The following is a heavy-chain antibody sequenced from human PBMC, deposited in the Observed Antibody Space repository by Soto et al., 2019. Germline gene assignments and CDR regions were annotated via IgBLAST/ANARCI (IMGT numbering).Heavy chain of an antibody. J-gene: IGHJ6*02. CDR2: IYWDDDK. CDR1: GFSLSTGGVG. V-gene: IGHV2-5*02. D-gene: IGHD1-1*01. Sequence: QITLKESGPTLVKPTQTLTLTCTFSGFSLSTGGVGVGWIRQPPGKALEWLALIYWDDDKRYSPSLKTRLTXPKDPYQIQVXXIXTXXDPVDTATYYSAHSAAPPDLEGQFYPYYYYYGLDVWGQGTTVTVSS. CDR3: AHSAAPPDLEGQFYPYYYYYGLDV.